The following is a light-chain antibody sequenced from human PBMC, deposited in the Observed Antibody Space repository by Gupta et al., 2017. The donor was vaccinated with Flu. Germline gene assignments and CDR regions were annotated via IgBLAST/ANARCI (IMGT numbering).Light chain of an antibody. Sequence: SSLSASVGDRVTITCRASQSISSYLNWYQQKPGKAPKLLIYAASSLQSGVPSRFSGSGSGTDFTLTISSLQPEDFANYYCQQSYSTPQVTFGPGTKVDIK. CDR3: QQSYSTPQVT. CDR1: QSISSY. J-gene: IGKJ3*01. CDR2: AAS. V-gene: IGKV1-39*01.